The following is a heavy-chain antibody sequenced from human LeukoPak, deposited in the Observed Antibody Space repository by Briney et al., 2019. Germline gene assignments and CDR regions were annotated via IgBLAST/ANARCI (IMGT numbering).Heavy chain of an antibody. Sequence: SETLSLTCAVYGGSFSGYYWSWIRQPPGKGLGWIGEINHSGSTNYNPSLKSRVTISVDTSKNQFSLKLSSVTAADTAVYYCARPRYYDYWGQGTLVTVSS. D-gene: IGHD2-21*01. V-gene: IGHV4-34*01. J-gene: IGHJ4*02. CDR2: INHSGST. CDR3: ARPRYYDY. CDR1: GGSFSGYY.